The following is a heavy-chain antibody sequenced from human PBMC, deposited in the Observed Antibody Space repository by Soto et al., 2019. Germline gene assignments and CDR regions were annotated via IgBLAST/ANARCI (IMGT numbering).Heavy chain of an antibody. CDR1: GSTFSNYA. CDR2: IIGAGDDK. V-gene: IGHV3-23*01. CDR3: VKGSATSSPCYFDF. J-gene: IGHJ4*02. Sequence: GGSLRLSCAASGSTFSNYAMGWVRQAPGKGLEWVSAIIGAGDDKFHADSVRGRLTISRDTSRNLVCLQMSGVRADDTALYYCVKGSATSSPCYFDFWGQGTLVTVSS.